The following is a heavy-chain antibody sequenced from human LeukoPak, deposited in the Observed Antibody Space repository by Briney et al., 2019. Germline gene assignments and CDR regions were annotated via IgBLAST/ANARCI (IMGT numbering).Heavy chain of an antibody. CDR2: IYTSGST. V-gene: IGHV4-4*07. CDR3: ATSSSGWYLDAFDI. D-gene: IGHD6-19*01. CDR1: GGSISSYY. Sequence: PSETLSLTCTVSGGSISSYYWSWIRQPAGKGLEWIGRIYTSGSTNYNPSLKSRVTISVDTSKNQFSLKLSSVTAADTAVYYCATSSSGWYLDAFDIWGQGTMVTVSS. J-gene: IGHJ3*02.